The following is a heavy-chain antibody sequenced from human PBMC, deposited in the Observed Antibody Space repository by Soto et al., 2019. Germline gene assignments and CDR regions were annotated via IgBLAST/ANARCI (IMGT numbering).Heavy chain of an antibody. V-gene: IGHV5-51*01. Sequence: GESLKISCEASGYSFTSYWIGWVRQMPGKGLEWTGIIHPGDSDTKYSPSFQGQVTISVDKSITTAYLQWSSLKASDTAMYYCAPTPAPDVAASLQYYYFSGLDVWGQETTVTASS. CDR1: GYSFTSYW. CDR2: IHPGDSDT. CDR3: APTPAPDVAASLQYYYFSGLDV. D-gene: IGHD2-15*01. J-gene: IGHJ6*02.